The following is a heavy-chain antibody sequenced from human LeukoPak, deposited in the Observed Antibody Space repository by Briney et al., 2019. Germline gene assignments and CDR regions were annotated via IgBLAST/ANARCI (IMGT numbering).Heavy chain of an antibody. Sequence: PGGSLRLTCAASGFTVSSNYMSWVRQAPGKGLEWVSVIYSGGSTYYADSVKGRFTISRHNSKNTLYLQMNSLRAEDTAVYYCARDRGYCSSTSCYPQYYFDYWGQGTLVTVSS. D-gene: IGHD2-2*01. J-gene: IGHJ4*02. CDR1: GFTVSSNY. V-gene: IGHV3-53*04. CDR2: IYSGGST. CDR3: ARDRGYCSSTSCYPQYYFDY.